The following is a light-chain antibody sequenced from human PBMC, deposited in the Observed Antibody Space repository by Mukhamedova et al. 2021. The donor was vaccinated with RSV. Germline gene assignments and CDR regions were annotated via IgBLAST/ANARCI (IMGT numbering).Light chain of an antibody. V-gene: IGLV3-1*01. CDR1: KLGDKY. CDR2: NDS. Sequence: GQTASITCSGDKLGDKYACWYQQKPGQSPVVVIYNDSKRPSGIPERFSGSNSGNTATLTISGTQAMDEADYYCQAWDSSTVVFGG. J-gene: IGLJ2*01. CDR3: QAWDSSTVV.